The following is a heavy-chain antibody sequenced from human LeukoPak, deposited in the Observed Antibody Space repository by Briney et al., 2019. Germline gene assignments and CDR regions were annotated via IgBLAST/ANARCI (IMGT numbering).Heavy chain of an antibody. J-gene: IGHJ4*02. D-gene: IGHD3-10*01. Sequence: ASVKVSCKASGGTFSSYAISWVRQAPGQGLEWMGGIIPIFGTANYAQKFQGRVTITTDESTSTAYMELSSLRSEDTAVYYCARGPDYYGSGSPIDYWGQGTLVTVSS. CDR1: GGTFSSYA. CDR2: IIPIFGTA. CDR3: ARGPDYYGSGSPIDY. V-gene: IGHV1-69*05.